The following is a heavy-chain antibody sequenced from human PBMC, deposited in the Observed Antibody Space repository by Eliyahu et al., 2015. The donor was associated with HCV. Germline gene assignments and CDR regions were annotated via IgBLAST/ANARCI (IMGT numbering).Heavy chain of an antibody. CDR2: IYSGGST. D-gene: IGHD3-10*01. V-gene: IGHV3-66*01. CDR3: ARVDAGMVRGVMGRNFDY. J-gene: IGHJ4*02. CDR1: GFTVSSNY. Sequence: EVQLVESGGGLVQPGGSLRLSCAASGFTVSSNYMSWVRQGPGKGLEWVSIIYSGGSTYYADSVKGRFTISRDNSKNTLYLQMNSLRVEDTAVYYCARVDAGMVRGVMGRNFDYWGQGTLVTVSS.